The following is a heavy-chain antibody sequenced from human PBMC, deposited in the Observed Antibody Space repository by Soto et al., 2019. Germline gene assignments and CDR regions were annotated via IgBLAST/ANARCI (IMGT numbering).Heavy chain of an antibody. CDR1: GYSFTGHY. J-gene: IGHJ6*02. CDR3: ARDPSSFLGRVYGMDV. Sequence: QVQHVQSGAEVKKPGDSVKDSCKASGYSFTGHYMHWVRRAPGQGLEWMGRVNLNTGGTDYAQEFQGRVTMTTATSIRTVYLEVTRLKFDDTAIYYCARDPSSFLGRVYGMDVWGQGTAVTVSS. V-gene: IGHV1-2*02. CDR2: VNLNTGGT.